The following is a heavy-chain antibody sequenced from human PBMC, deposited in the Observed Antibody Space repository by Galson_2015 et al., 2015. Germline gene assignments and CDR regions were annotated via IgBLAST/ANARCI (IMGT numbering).Heavy chain of an antibody. CDR3: AMGDNVLMVYGQKQYNYYAMDV. CDR1: GHTFTRYG. V-gene: IGHV1-18*01. CDR2: ISAHNGDT. D-gene: IGHD2-8*01. J-gene: IGHJ6*02. Sequence: SVKVSCKASGHTFTRYGVSWVRQAPGQGLEWMGWISAHNGDTKYAQKLQGRVTMTIDTSTSTAYMELRSLRSDDTAVYYCAMGDNVLMVYGQKQYNYYAMDVWGQGTTVTVSS.